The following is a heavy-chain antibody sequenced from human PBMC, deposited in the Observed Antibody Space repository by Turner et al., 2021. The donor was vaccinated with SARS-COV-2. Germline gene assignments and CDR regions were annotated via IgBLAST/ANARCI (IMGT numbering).Heavy chain of an antibody. V-gene: IGHV3-33*01. CDR3: ARDLEGAMVTYYYGMDV. CDR1: GFTFSSYG. D-gene: IGHD5-18*01. Sequence: QVQLVESGGGVVQPGRSLRLSCAASGFTFSSYGMHWVRQAPGKGLDWVAVIWYDGSNKYYADSVKGRFTISRDNSKNTLYLQMNSLRAEDTAVYYCARDLEGAMVTYYYGMDVWGQGTTVTVSS. CDR2: IWYDGSNK. J-gene: IGHJ6*02.